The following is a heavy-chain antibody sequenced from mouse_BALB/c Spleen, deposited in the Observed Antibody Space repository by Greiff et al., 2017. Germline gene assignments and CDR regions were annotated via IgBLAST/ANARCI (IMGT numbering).Heavy chain of an antibody. CDR2: ISSGSSTI. Sequence: DVKLVESGGGLVQPGGSRKLSCAASGFTFSSFGMHWVRQAPEKGLEWVAYISSGSSTIYYADTVKGRFTISRDNPKNTLFLQMTSLRSEDTAMYYCARGGYDYDGYYAMDYWGQGTSVTVSS. D-gene: IGHD2-4*01. CDR3: ARGGYDYDGYYAMDY. CDR1: GFTFSSFG. J-gene: IGHJ4*01. V-gene: IGHV5-17*02.